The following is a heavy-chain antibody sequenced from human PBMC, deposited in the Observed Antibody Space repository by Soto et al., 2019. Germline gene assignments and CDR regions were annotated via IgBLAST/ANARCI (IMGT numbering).Heavy chain of an antibody. Sequence: QVELVQSGAEVKKPGASVKVSCKASGYIFTSYYLHWVRQAPGQGLEWMGWINPCDGSRMFAQSFQGRVTFTRDTSTSTVYMELSGLRSDDTAVYYCSRVDPGETSPFDHWGQGTLVTVSS. CDR1: GYIFTSYY. V-gene: IGHV1-46*03. D-gene: IGHD3-10*01. J-gene: IGHJ4*02. CDR3: SRVDPGETSPFDH. CDR2: INPCDGSR.